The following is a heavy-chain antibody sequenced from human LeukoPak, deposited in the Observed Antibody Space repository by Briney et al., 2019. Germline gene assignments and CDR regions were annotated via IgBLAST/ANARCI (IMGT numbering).Heavy chain of an antibody. CDR2: ISAYNGNT. J-gene: IGHJ6*03. CDR1: GYTFTSYV. Sequence: ASVKVSCKASGYTFTSYVISWVRQAPGQGLEWMGWISAYNGNTNYAQKLQGRVTMTTDISTSTAYMELRSLRSDDTAVYYCARELGYCSSTSCRIYYYYMDVWGKGTTVTVSS. D-gene: IGHD2-2*01. V-gene: IGHV1-18*01. CDR3: ARELGYCSSTSCRIYYYYMDV.